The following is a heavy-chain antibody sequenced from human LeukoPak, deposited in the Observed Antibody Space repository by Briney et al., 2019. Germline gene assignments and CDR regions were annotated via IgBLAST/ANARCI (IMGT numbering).Heavy chain of an antibody. CDR1: GFTFSAYG. V-gene: IGHV3-7*01. Sequence: GGSLRLSCAASGFTFSAYGMSWVRQAPGKGLEGVANIRQDGSETYYADSAKGRFTISRDNAKNSLFMQLNSLTTEDTAVYYCARVAVIYQYYMDVWGRGTTVTVSS. CDR2: IRQDGSET. CDR3: ARVAVIYQYYMDV. D-gene: IGHD2-2*01. J-gene: IGHJ6*03.